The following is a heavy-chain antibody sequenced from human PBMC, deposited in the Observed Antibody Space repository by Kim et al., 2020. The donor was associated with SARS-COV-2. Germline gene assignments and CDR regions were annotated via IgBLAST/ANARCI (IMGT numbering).Heavy chain of an antibody. J-gene: IGHJ4*02. CDR1: GYTFTSYY. V-gene: IGHV1-46*01. Sequence: ASVKVSCKASGYTFTSYYMHWVRQAPGQGLEWMGIINPSGGSTSYAQKFQGRVTMTRDTSTSTVYMELSSLRSEDTAVYYCARERFNVRGVIIGGDFDYWGQGTLVTVSS. D-gene: IGHD3-10*01. CDR3: ARERFNVRGVIIGGDFDY. CDR2: INPSGGST.